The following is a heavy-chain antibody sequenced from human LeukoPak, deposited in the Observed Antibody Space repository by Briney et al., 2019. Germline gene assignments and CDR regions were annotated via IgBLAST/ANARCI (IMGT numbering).Heavy chain of an antibody. J-gene: IGHJ4*02. Sequence: ASVTVSCMASVYIFTAYYMHWVRQAPGQGLEWMGWINPDSGGTNYAQKFQGRVTMTTDTSINTAYMELSRLRSDDTAVYYCARSTVNTMIVVVIDDYWGQGTLVTVSS. CDR1: VYIFTAYY. CDR2: INPDSGGT. V-gene: IGHV1-2*02. D-gene: IGHD3-22*01. CDR3: ARSTVNTMIVVVIDDY.